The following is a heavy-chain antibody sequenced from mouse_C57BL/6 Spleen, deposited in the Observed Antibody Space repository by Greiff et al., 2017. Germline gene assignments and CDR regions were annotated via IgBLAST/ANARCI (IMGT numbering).Heavy chain of an antibody. D-gene: IGHD1-1*01. Sequence: VKLQESGAELMKPGASVKLSCKATGYTFTGYWIEWVKQRPGHGLEWIGEILPGSGSTNYTEKFKGKATFTADTSSNTAYMQLSSLTTEDSAIYYCARRPPNYGYAMEYWGQGTSVTVSS. CDR3: ARRPPNYGYAMEY. V-gene: IGHV1-9*01. CDR1: GYTFTGYW. J-gene: IGHJ4*01. CDR2: ILPGSGST.